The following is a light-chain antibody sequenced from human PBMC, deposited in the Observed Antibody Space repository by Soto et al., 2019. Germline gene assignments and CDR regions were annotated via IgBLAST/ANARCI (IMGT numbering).Light chain of an antibody. CDR3: QHSYDIPT. V-gene: IGKV1-39*01. Sequence: DIQMTQSPSSLSASVGDRVTMTCRASQSISSYLNWYQQKPGKAPKLLIYAASTLQSGVPPRFSGSGSGTDFTPSISSLKPEDFATYYCQHSYDIPTFGQGTKVEIK. CDR1: QSISSY. CDR2: AAS. J-gene: IGKJ1*01.